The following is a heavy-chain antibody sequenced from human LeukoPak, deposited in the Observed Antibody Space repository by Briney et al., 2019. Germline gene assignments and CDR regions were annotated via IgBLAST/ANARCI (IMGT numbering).Heavy chain of an antibody. CDR1: GGSISSYY. V-gene: IGHV4-59*12. Sequence: PSETLSLTCTVSGGSISSYYWSWIRQPPGKGLEWIGYIYHSGSTYYNPSLKSRVTISVDRSKNQFSLKLSSVTAADTAVYYCARAGLNFDYWGQGTLVTVSS. J-gene: IGHJ4*02. CDR2: IYHSGST. CDR3: ARAGLNFDY.